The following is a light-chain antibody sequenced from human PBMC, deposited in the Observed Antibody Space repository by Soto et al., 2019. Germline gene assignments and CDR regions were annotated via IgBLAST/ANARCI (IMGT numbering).Light chain of an antibody. J-gene: IGKJ4*01. Sequence: EIVMTQSPATLSVSPGERVTLSCRASQSIRSNLAWYQQKPGLAPRLLIYAASTRATSIPAGFSGSGSGTEFTLTISSLQSEDLAVYYCQQYDSWPLTFGGGTMVEI. CDR2: AAS. CDR1: QSIRSN. V-gene: IGKV3-15*01. CDR3: QQYDSWPLT.